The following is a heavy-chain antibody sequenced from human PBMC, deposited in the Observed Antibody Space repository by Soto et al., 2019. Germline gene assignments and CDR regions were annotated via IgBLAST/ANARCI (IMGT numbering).Heavy chain of an antibody. Sequence: QVQLQESGPGLVKHSETLSLTCTVSGGSVSSGSHYWSWIRQPPGKGLEWIGYIYYSGSTNYNPSLKSRVTISADTSKNQFSPKLSSVTAADTAVYYCARDRWFDPWGQGTLVTVSS. J-gene: IGHJ5*02. CDR3: ARDRWFDP. CDR1: GGSVSSGSHY. V-gene: IGHV4-61*01. CDR2: IYYSGST.